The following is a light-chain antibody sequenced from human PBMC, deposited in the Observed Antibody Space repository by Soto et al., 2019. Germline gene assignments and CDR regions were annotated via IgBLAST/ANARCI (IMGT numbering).Light chain of an antibody. Sequence: DIQMTQSPSSLSASVGDTVTITCRASQSIATSLNWLQLKPGKAPKLLIYDTSTLQSGVPARFSGGGSGTDFTLTISSLHPEDSALYFCQQDYSPLLTFGGVNRVEIK. CDR2: DTS. CDR3: QQDYSPLLT. CDR1: QSIATS. V-gene: IGKV1-39*01. J-gene: IGKJ4*01.